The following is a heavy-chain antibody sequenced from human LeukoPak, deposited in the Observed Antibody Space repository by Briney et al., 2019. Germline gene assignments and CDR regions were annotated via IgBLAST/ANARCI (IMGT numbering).Heavy chain of an antibody. D-gene: IGHD2-2*01. Sequence: GGSLRLSCAASGFTFSSYEMNWVRQAPGKGLEWVSYISSSGSTIYYADSVKGRFTISRDNSKNMLYLQMSGLRAEDMAVYYCAKGTTSSRYAPLDYWGQGTLVTVSS. CDR2: ISSSGSTI. V-gene: IGHV3-48*03. CDR3: AKGTTSSRYAPLDY. J-gene: IGHJ4*02. CDR1: GFTFSSYE.